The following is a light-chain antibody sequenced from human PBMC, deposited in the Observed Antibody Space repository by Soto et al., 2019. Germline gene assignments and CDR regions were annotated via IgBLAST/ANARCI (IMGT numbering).Light chain of an antibody. V-gene: IGKV3-20*01. CDR2: GAS. J-gene: IGKJ1*01. CDR1: QSVSSSY. Sequence: EVVLTQSPGTLSLFPGERATLSCRASQSVSSSYLAWYQQKPGQAPRLLIFGASSRATGIPARFSGSGSGTDFILTISRLEPEDFAVYYCQQYGNSRWTFGQGTKVEIK. CDR3: QQYGNSRWT.